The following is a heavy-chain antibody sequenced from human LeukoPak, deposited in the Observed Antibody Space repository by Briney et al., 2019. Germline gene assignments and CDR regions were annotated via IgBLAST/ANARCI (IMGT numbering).Heavy chain of an antibody. CDR3: AKMIAAEPFDY. V-gene: IGHV3-30*18. D-gene: IGHD6-13*01. J-gene: IGHJ4*02. CDR2: ISYDGSNK. CDR1: GFTFSSYG. Sequence: QSGGSLRLSCAASGFTFSSYGMHWVRQAPGKGLEWVAVISYDGSNKYYADSVKGRFTISRDNSKNTLYLQMNSPRAEDTAVYYCAKMIAAEPFDYWGQGTLVTVSS.